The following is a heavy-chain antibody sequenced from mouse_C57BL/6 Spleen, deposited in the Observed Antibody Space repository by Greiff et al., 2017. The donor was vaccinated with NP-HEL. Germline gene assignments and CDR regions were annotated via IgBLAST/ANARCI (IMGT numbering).Heavy chain of an antibody. Sequence: QVQLQQPGTELVKPGASVKLSCKASGYTFTSYWMHWVKQRTGQGLEWIGNITPSNGGTNYNEKFKSKATLTVEKSSSTAYRQRSSLTSEDSAVYYWARRGKYYGSSYEGFAYWGQGTLVTVSA. D-gene: IGHD1-1*01. V-gene: IGHV1-53*01. CDR3: ARRGKYYGSSYEGFAY. J-gene: IGHJ3*01. CDR1: GYTFTSYW. CDR2: ITPSNGGT.